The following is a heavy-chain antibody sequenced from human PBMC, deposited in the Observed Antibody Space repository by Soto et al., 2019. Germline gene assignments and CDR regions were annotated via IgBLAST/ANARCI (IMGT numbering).Heavy chain of an antibody. J-gene: IGHJ4*02. Sequence: QVRLVQSGPEVKKPGASVKVSCKTSGYTFTSYGITWVRQAPGQGLEWMGWISTNKGDTNYAQKFQGRVTMTTDTSTSTGYMELRSLTSDDTASYYCATRSPAFDFWGQGTLVTVS. CDR3: ATRSPAFDF. CDR1: GYTFTSYG. CDR2: ISTNKGDT. V-gene: IGHV1-18*04.